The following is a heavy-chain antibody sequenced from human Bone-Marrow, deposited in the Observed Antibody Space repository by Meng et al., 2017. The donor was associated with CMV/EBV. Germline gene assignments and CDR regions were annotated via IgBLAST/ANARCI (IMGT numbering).Heavy chain of an antibody. J-gene: IGHJ4*02. CDR3: ASTRGGLLRSSYHY. CDR2: INHGGST. Sequence: SEPLSLTCALYGGSFSGYYWSWIRQPPGKGLEWIGEINHGGSTKYNPSLESRVTISVDTSKSQFSLKVTSVTAADTAVYYCASTRGGLLRSSYHYWGQGTLVTVSS. V-gene: IGHV4-34*01. D-gene: IGHD3-16*02. CDR1: GGSFSGYY.